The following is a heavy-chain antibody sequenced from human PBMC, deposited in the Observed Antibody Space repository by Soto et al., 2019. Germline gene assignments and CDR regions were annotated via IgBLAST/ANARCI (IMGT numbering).Heavy chain of an antibody. CDR2: IYSSGTT. Sequence: PSETLSLTCTVSGGSSSSYYWSWIRQPPGKGLEWIGRIYSSGTTDYNPSLNSRVTMSVETSKNQFSLKLSSVTAADTAVYYCARDIASYVYGEGYWGQGIQVTVSS. CDR1: GGSSSSYY. V-gene: IGHV4-4*07. J-gene: IGHJ4*02. D-gene: IGHD2-21*01. CDR3: ARDIASYVYGEGY.